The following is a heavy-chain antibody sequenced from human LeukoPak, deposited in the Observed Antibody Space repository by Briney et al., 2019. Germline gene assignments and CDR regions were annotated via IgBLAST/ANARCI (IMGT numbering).Heavy chain of an antibody. V-gene: IGHV4-34*01. Sequence: SETLSLTCAVYGGSFSGYYWSWIRQPPGKGLEWIGEINHSGSTNYNPSLKSRVTISVDTSKNQFSLKLSSVTAADTAVYYCARGRTYYYGSGSYVSWFDPWGQGTLVTVSS. CDR1: GGSFSGYY. CDR3: ARGRTYYYGSGSYVSWFDP. CDR2: INHSGST. J-gene: IGHJ5*02. D-gene: IGHD3-10*01.